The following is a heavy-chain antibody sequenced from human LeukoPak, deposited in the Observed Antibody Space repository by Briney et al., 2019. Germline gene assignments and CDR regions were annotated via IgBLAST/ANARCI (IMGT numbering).Heavy chain of an antibody. D-gene: IGHD3-3*01. CDR3: AREPEEEWLLLDY. CDR2: ISSSGSTI. Sequence: GGSLRLSCAASGFTFSDYYMSWIRQAPGKGLEWVSYISSSGSTIYYADSVKGRFTISRDNARNSLYLQMNSLRAEDTAVYYCAREPEEEWLLLDYWGQGTLVTDSS. V-gene: IGHV3-11*04. J-gene: IGHJ4*02. CDR1: GFTFSDYY.